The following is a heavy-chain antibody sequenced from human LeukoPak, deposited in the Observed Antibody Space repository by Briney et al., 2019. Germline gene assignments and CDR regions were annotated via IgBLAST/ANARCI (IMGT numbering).Heavy chain of an antibody. Sequence: SQTLSLTCTVSGGSISSGSYYWSWIRQPAGKGLEWIGRIYTSGSTNYNPSLKSRVTISVDTSKNQFSLKLSSVTAADTAVYYCARDQEAYCSSASCYEFSYYMDVWGKGTTVTISS. D-gene: IGHD2-2*01. V-gene: IGHV4-61*02. CDR2: IYTSGST. CDR1: GGSISSGSYY. CDR3: ARDQEAYCSSASCYEFSYYMDV. J-gene: IGHJ6*03.